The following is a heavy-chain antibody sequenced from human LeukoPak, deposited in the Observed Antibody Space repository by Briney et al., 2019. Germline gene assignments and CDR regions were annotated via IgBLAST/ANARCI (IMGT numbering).Heavy chain of an antibody. CDR3: AKGSLAYCGGDCQSHFDY. CDR2: ISSSSSYI. V-gene: IGHV3-21*04. CDR1: GFTFSSYS. Sequence: PGGSLRLSCAASGFTFSSYSMNWVRQAPGKGLEWVSSISSSSSYIYYADSVKGRFTISRDNAKNSLYLQMNSLRAEDTALYYCAKGSLAYCGGDCQSHFDYWGQGTLVTVSS. D-gene: IGHD2-21*02. J-gene: IGHJ4*02.